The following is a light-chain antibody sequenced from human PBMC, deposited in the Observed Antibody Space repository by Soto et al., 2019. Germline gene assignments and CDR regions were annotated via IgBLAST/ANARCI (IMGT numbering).Light chain of an antibody. Sequence: QSVLTQPPSASGSPGQSVAISCTGTSSDVGGYNYVSWYQQHPGKAPKLMIYEVNKRPSGVPDRFSGSKSGNTASLTVSGLQAEDEDDYYCRSYAGRSNVFGTGTKVNGL. V-gene: IGLV2-8*01. CDR2: EVN. CDR3: RSYAGRSNV. CDR1: SSDVGGYNY. J-gene: IGLJ1*01.